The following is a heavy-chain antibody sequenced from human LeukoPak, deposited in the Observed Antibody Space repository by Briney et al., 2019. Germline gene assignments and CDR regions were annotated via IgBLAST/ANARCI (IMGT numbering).Heavy chain of an antibody. Sequence: SGGSLRLSCAASGFTFSSYEMNWVRQAPGKGLEWVSSISSSSSYIYYADSVKGRFTISRDNAKNSLYLQMNSLRAEDTAVYYCARYTMIHRNDAFDIWGQGTMVTVPS. CDR1: GFTFSSYE. CDR2: ISSSSSYI. D-gene: IGHD3-22*01. J-gene: IGHJ3*02. V-gene: IGHV3-21*01. CDR3: ARYTMIHRNDAFDI.